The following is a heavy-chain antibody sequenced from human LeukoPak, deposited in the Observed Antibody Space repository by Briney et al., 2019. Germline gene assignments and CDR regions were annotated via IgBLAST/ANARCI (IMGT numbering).Heavy chain of an antibody. V-gene: IGHV3-30-3*01. CDR1: GFTFSSYA. Sequence: GGSLRLSCAASGFTFSSYAMQGVRQAPGKGVEGGAVISYDGSNKYYADSVKGRFTISRDNSKNTLYLKMNSLRAEDTAVYYCARAASGESALLSRGNYYYYVIDVWGQGTTVTVSS. CDR3: ARAASGESALLSRGNYYYYVIDV. CDR2: ISYDGSNK. J-gene: IGHJ6*02. D-gene: IGHD1-14*01.